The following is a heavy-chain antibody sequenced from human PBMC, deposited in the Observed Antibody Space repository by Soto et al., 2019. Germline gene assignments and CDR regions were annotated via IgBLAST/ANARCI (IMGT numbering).Heavy chain of an antibody. J-gene: IGHJ4*02. CDR2: IYYSGST. CDR1: GGSIISGDYY. CDR3: ARNSGYVPFDY. Sequence: SETLSLTCTVSGGSIISGDYYWSWIRQPPGKGLEWIGYIYYSGSTYYNPPLKSRVTISVDTSKNQFSLKLSSVTAADTAVYYCARNSGYVPFDYWGQGTLVTVSS. D-gene: IGHD5-12*01. V-gene: IGHV4-30-4*01.